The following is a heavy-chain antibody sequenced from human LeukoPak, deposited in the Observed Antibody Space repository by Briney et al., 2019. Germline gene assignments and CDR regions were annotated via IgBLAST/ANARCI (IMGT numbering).Heavy chain of an antibody. Sequence: SETLSLTCTVSGGSISSYYWSWIRQPPGKRLEWIGYIHYSGATNYSPSLKSRVTISVDTSKNQFSLKLSSVTAADTALYYCATLRGASTAVFDSWGQGALVTVSS. V-gene: IGHV4-59*08. D-gene: IGHD2-21*02. CDR2: IHYSGAT. CDR1: GGSISSYY. J-gene: IGHJ4*02. CDR3: ATLRGASTAVFDS.